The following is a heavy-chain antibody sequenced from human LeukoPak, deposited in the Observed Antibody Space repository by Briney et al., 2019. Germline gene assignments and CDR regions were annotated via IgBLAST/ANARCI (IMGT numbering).Heavy chain of an antibody. D-gene: IGHD6-13*01. CDR2: IYHSGST. V-gene: IGHV4-38-2*01. Sequence: SETLSLTCAVSGYSISSGYYWGWIRQPPGKGLEWIGSIYHSGSTYYNPSLKSRVTISVDTSKNQFSLKLSSVTAADTAVYYCARTAPEHDGSSWFYYYYYYMDVWGKGTTVTVSS. J-gene: IGHJ6*03. CDR1: GYSISSGYY. CDR3: ARTAPEHDGSSWFYYYYYYMDV.